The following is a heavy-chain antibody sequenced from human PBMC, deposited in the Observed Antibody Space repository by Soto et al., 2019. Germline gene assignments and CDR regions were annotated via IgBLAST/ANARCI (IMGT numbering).Heavy chain of an antibody. J-gene: IGHJ4*02. CDR1: GYSFNRFW. CDR2: IDPSDSYT. V-gene: IGHV5-10-1*01. Sequence: GESLKISCKGSGYSFNRFWINWVRQKPGKGLEWIGRIDPSDSYTDYSPSFQGHVTISVDKSANTAYLQWNSLKTSDTAMYYCAKDRHRSGSPHPFDYWGQGTLVTVSS. D-gene: IGHD3-22*01. CDR3: AKDRHRSGSPHPFDY.